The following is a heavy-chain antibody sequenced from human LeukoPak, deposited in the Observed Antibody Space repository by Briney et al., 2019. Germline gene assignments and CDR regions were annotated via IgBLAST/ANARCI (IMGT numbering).Heavy chain of an antibody. J-gene: IGHJ5*02. CDR3: ARDPLIAVAGTRMNWFDP. V-gene: IGHV1-2*02. CDR1: GYTFTGYY. Sequence: ASVKVSCKASGYTFTGYYMHWVRQAPGQGLEWMGWINPNSGGTNYAQKLQGRVTMTTDTSTSTAYMELRSLRSDDTAVYYCARDPLIAVAGTRMNWFDPWGQGTLVTVSS. D-gene: IGHD6-19*01. CDR2: INPNSGGT.